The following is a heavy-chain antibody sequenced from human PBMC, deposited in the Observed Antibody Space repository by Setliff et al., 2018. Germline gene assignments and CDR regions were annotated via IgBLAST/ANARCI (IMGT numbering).Heavy chain of an antibody. Sequence: SVKVSCKASGGTFRSYGISWVRQAPGQGLEWMGGTIPVFGTTDYAQKFQGRVTIMTDESTSTAYMELRSLTSDDTAFYYCARSSAPSVVLAADFDYWGQGTLVTVSS. CDR2: TIPVFGTT. CDR1: GGTFRSYG. V-gene: IGHV1-69*05. CDR3: ARSSAPSVVLAADFDY. J-gene: IGHJ4*02. D-gene: IGHD6-19*01.